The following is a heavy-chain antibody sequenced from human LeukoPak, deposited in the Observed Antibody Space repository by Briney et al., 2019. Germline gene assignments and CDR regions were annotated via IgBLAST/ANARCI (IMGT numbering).Heavy chain of an antibody. J-gene: IGHJ4*02. D-gene: IGHD5-12*01. CDR1: GFTFSSYW. CDR3: ARPVDYNAGDY. V-gene: IGHV3-7*01. Sequence: PGGSLRLSCAASGFTFSSYWMSWVRQAPGKGLEWVANIKQDGSEKYYVDSVKGRFTISRDNAKNSLYLQMNSVRAEDTVVYYCARPVDYNAGDYWGQGTLVTVSS. CDR2: IKQDGSEK.